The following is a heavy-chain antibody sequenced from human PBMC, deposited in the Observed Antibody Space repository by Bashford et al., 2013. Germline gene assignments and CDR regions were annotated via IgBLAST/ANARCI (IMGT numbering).Heavy chain of an antibody. D-gene: IGHD4-23*01. CDR1: GFTFSSYA. Sequence: GGSLRLSCLASGFTFSSYAMHWVRQGPGKGLEWVSGISWNGGSRGYADSVKGRFTISRDNANNSLYLQMDSLRAEDTALYYCAKDGSYGGYNGFGLDVWGQGTTVTVSS. CDR3: AKDGSYGGYNGFGLDV. J-gene: IGHJ6*02. V-gene: IGHV3-9*01. CDR2: ISWNGGSR.